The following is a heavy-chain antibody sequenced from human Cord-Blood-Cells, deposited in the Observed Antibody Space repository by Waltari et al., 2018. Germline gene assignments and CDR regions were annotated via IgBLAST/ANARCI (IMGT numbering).Heavy chain of an antibody. CDR3: TTVQLWLYYYYVDV. Sequence: EVQLVESGGGLVKPGGSLRLSCAASGFTFSNAWMSWVRQAPGKGLEWVGRIKSKTYGVTRDYAARVKGRVTISRDDSKNTLYLQMNSLKTEDTAGYYCTTVQLWLYYYYVDVWGKGTTVTVAS. J-gene: IGHJ6*03. CDR2: IKSKTYGVTR. V-gene: IGHV3-15*01. CDR1: GFTFSNAW. D-gene: IGHD5-18*01.